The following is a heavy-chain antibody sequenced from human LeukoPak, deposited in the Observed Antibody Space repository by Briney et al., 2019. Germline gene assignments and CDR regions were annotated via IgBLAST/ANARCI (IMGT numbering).Heavy chain of an antibody. CDR2: IYNSGRT. Sequence: SETLSLTCAVSGASISSYDWSWIRQPPGKGLEWIGGIYNSGRTNDNPSLKSRVTISKDTSKNQVSLNLRSVTAADTAVYYCARDGPSGYRARWYYYYMDVWGKGTTVTVSS. V-gene: IGHV4-59*01. CDR3: ARDGPSGYRARWYYYYMDV. D-gene: IGHD3-3*01. CDR1: GASISSYD. J-gene: IGHJ6*03.